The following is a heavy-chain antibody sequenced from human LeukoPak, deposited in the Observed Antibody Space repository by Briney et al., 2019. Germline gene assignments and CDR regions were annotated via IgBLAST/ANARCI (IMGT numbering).Heavy chain of an antibody. CDR1: GGSISSGDYY. Sequence: SXTLSLTCTVSGGSISSGDYYWSWIRQPPGKGLEWIGYIYYSGSTYYNPSLKSRVTISVDTAKNEFSLKLSSVTAADTAVYYCARESNKVVRGVIITHAFDYWGQGTLVTVSS. V-gene: IGHV4-30-4*08. CDR2: IYYSGST. D-gene: IGHD3-10*01. CDR3: ARESNKVVRGVIITHAFDY. J-gene: IGHJ4*02.